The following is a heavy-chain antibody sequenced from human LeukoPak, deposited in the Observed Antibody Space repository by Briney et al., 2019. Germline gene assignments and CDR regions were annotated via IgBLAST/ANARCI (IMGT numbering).Heavy chain of an antibody. V-gene: IGHV1-8*01. Sequence: ASVKVSCKASGYTLTNSDINWVRQATGQGLEWMGWMNPDSGNTGYAQNFQGRVTMTRNTSISTAYMELSSLRSEDTAVYYCARYITMVRGGSWFDPWGQGTLVTVSS. D-gene: IGHD3-10*01. J-gene: IGHJ5*02. CDR2: MNPDSGNT. CDR1: GYTLTNSD. CDR3: ARYITMVRGGSWFDP.